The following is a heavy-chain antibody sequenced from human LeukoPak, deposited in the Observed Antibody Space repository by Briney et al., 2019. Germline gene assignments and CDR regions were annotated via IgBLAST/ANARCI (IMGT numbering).Heavy chain of an antibody. CDR1: GGSISSYY. J-gene: IGHJ4*02. CDR2: IYYSGST. V-gene: IGHV4-59*01. Sequence: SETLSLTCTVSGGSISSYYWSWIRQPPGKGLEWIGYIYYSGSTNYNLSLKSRVTISVDTSKNQFSLKLSSVTAADTAVYYCARGRYSNYVDYWGQGTLVTVSS. D-gene: IGHD4-11*01. CDR3: ARGRYSNYVDY.